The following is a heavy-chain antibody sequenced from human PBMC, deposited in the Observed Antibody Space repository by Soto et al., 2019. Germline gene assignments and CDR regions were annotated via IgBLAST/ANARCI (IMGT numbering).Heavy chain of an antibody. CDR1: GFTFSSYG. CDR2: ISYDGSNK. CDR3: AKEVGYYDSSGYYYDY. V-gene: IGHV3-30*18. J-gene: IGHJ4*02. Sequence: GGSLRLSCAASGFTFSSYGMHWVRQAPGKGLEWVAVISYDGSNKYYADSVKGRFTISRDNSKNTLYLQMNSLRAEDTAVYYYAKEVGYYDSSGYYYDYWGQGTLVTVSS. D-gene: IGHD3-22*01.